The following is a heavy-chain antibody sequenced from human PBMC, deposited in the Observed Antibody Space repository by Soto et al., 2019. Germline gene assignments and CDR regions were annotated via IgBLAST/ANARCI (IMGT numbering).Heavy chain of an antibody. CDR3: AILYSSSSVGFDP. D-gene: IGHD6-6*01. CDR1: GYTFTGYY. Sequence: ASVKVSCKASGYTFTGYYMHWVRQAPGQGLEWMGWINPNSGGSNYAQTFQGRVTMTRDASSSTAYMEVNRLRSDDTAMYYCAILYSSSSVGFDPWGQGTLVTVSS. CDR2: INPNSGGS. J-gene: IGHJ5*02. V-gene: IGHV1-2*02.